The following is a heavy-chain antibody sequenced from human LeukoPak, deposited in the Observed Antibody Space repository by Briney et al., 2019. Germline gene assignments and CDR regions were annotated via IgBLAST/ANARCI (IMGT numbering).Heavy chain of an antibody. J-gene: IGHJ4*02. CDR3: ARHGGGWSFDY. D-gene: IGHD6-19*01. Sequence: PSETLSLTCTVSGGSISTYYWSWIRQPPRKRLEWIGYYSGSTNYNPSLKSRVTISGDTSKNHFSLKLTSVTAADTAVYYCARHGGGWSFDYWGQGTLVTVSS. CDR2: YSGST. CDR1: GGSISTYY. V-gene: IGHV4-59*08.